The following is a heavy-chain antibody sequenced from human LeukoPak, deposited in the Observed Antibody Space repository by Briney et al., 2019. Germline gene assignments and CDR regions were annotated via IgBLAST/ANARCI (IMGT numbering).Heavy chain of an antibody. CDR2: IYYSGST. D-gene: IGHD2-15*01. CDR3: ARHQRVAESNWFDP. V-gene: IGHV4-59*08. Sequence: SETLSLTCTVPGGSISSYYWSWIRQPPGKGLEWIGYIYYSGSTNYNPSLKSRVTISVDTSKNQFSLRLSSVTAADTAVYYCARHQRVAESNWFDPWGHGTLVSVSS. CDR1: GGSISSYY. J-gene: IGHJ5*02.